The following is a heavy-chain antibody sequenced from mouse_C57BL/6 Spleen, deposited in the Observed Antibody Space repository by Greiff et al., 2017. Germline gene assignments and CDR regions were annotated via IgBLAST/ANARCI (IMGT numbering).Heavy chain of an antibody. Sequence: QVQLQQSGAELVRPGTSVKVSCKASGYAFTNYLIEWVKQRPGQGLEWIGVINPGSGGTNYNEKFKGKATLTADKSSNTAYMQLSIQTSEDSAVYICARSYDYDVNYAMDYWGQGTSVTVSS. J-gene: IGHJ4*01. CDR1: GYAFTNYL. V-gene: IGHV1-54*01. CDR3: ARSYDYDVNYAMDY. CDR2: INPGSGGT. D-gene: IGHD2-4*01.